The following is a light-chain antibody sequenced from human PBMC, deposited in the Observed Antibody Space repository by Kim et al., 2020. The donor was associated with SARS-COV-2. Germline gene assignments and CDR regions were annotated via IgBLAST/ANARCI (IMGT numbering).Light chain of an antibody. Sequence: LSPGERAPLSCRANQNIRNYLGWYQQKPGQAPRLLISDAFKRATGIPARFSGSGSGTDFTLTISSLEPEDSAIYFCQQRSNWPPTFGQGTKVDIK. CDR1: QNIRNY. J-gene: IGKJ1*01. CDR3: QQRSNWPPT. CDR2: DAF. V-gene: IGKV3-11*01.